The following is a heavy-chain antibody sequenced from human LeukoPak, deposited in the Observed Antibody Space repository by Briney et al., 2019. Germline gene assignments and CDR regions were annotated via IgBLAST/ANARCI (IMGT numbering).Heavy chain of an antibody. CDR3: ARDRSLTAPTPIRYNWFDP. V-gene: IGHV1-8*01. CDR2: MNPNSGNT. D-gene: IGHD3-9*01. J-gene: IGHJ5*02. CDR1: GYTFTSYD. Sequence: ASVKVSCKASGYTFTSYDINWVRQATGQGLEWMGWMNPNSGNTGYAQKFQGRVTMTRDMSTSTVYMELSSLRSEDTAVYYCARDRSLTAPTPIRYNWFDPWGQGTLVTVSS.